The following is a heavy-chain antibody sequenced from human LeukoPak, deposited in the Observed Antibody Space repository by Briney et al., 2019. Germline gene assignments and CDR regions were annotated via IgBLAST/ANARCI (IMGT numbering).Heavy chain of an antibody. CDR2: ISGSGGST. V-gene: IGHV3-23*01. D-gene: IGHD6-13*01. CDR1: GFTFSSYG. Sequence: PGGSLRLSCAASGFTFSSYGMSWVRQAPGKGLEWVSAISGSGGSTYYADSVKGRFTISRDNSKNTLFLQMNSLRTEDTAVYYCARDRPRYSSSYYEYYFDYWGQGTLVTVSS. CDR3: ARDRPRYSSSYYEYYFDY. J-gene: IGHJ4*02.